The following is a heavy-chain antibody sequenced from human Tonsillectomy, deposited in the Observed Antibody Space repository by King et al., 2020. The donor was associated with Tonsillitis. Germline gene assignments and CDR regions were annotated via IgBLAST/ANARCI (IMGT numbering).Heavy chain of an antibody. V-gene: IGHV3-30*18. J-gene: IGHJ4*02. CDR3: AKAPIAVAGRKEFDY. CDR1: GFTFSSYG. Sequence: QLVQSGGGVVQPGRSLRLSCAASGFTFSSYGMHWVRQAPGKGLEWVAVISYDGSNKYYADSVKGRFTISRDNSKNTLYLQMNSLRAGDTAVYYCAKAPIAVAGRKEFDYWGQGTLVTVSS. D-gene: IGHD6-19*01. CDR2: ISYDGSNK.